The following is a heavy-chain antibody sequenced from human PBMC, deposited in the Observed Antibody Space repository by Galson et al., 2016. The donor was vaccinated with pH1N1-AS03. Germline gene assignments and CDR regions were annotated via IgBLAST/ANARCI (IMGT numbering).Heavy chain of an antibody. CDR3: VTGNQNYFDY. D-gene: IGHD2-8*02. CDR2: IWNDGSLK. J-gene: IGHJ4*02. Sequence: RLSCAASGFTFRTFGMHWVRQAPGKGLEWVAVIWNDGSLKKYGDSVKGRFIISRDNSNNTVSLEMSSLRAEDTAVYYCVTGNQNYFDYWGQGTLVTVAS. CDR1: GFTFRTFG. V-gene: IGHV3-33*01.